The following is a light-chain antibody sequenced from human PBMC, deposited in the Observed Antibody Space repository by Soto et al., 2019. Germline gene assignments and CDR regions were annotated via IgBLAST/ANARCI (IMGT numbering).Light chain of an antibody. Sequence: EIVMTQSPATLSVSPGERATLSCRASQSVSSNLAWYQQKPGQAPRLLIYGASTRATGIPVRFSGSGSGTEFTLTISSLQSEDFAVYYCQQYNNWPWTFGRGTKVEVK. CDR1: QSVSSN. J-gene: IGKJ1*01. CDR3: QQYNNWPWT. V-gene: IGKV3-15*01. CDR2: GAS.